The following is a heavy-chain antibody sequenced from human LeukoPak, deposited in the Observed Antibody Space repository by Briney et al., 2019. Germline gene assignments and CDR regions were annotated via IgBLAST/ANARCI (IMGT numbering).Heavy chain of an antibody. Sequence: SETLSLPCTVSGGSISSYYWSWIRQPPGKGLEWIGYIYYSGSTNYNPSLKSRVTISVDTSKNQSSLKLSSVTAADTAVYYCARTDPSSDAFDIWGQGTMVTVSS. CDR1: GGSISSYY. J-gene: IGHJ3*02. V-gene: IGHV4-59*01. CDR3: ARTDPSSDAFDI. CDR2: IYYSGST.